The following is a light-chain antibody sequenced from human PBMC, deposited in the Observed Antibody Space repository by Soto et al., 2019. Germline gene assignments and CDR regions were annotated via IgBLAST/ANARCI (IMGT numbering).Light chain of an antibody. J-gene: IGLJ2*01. V-gene: IGLV1-51*02. CDR2: ENN. CDR1: SSNIGNNY. CDR3: GTWDSSLSSVV. Sequence: QSVLTQPPSVSAAPGQKVTISCSGSSSNIGNNYVSWYQQLPGTAPKLLIYENNRGPSGIPDRISGSKSGTSATLGVTGLQAGDEADYYCGTWDSSLSSVVFGGGTKVTVL.